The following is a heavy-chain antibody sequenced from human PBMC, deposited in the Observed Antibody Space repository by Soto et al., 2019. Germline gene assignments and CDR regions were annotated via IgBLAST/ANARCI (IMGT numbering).Heavy chain of an antibody. D-gene: IGHD2-2*01. J-gene: IGHJ4*02. CDR3: ARGYCTSASCHFYFDY. Sequence: QVQLQQWGAGLLKPSETLSLTCAVYGASFSGYYWSWIRQPPGKGLEWIGEINHSGSTNYNPSLKSRVTISVDTSENQFSLRLSSVTAADTAVYYCARGYCTSASCHFYFDYWGQGIPVTVSS. CDR2: INHSGST. V-gene: IGHV4-34*01. CDR1: GASFSGYY.